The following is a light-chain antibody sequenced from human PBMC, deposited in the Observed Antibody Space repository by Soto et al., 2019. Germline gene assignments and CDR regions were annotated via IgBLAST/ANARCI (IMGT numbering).Light chain of an antibody. Sequence: QSALTQPPSASGSPGQSVTISCTGTSSDVGGYNYVSWYQQHPGKAPKLMICEVSKRPAGVPDRFSGSKSGNTASLTVSGLQAEDEADYYCSSYAGTLWVFGGGTKLTVL. V-gene: IGLV2-8*01. CDR2: EVS. CDR1: SSDVGGYNY. J-gene: IGLJ3*02. CDR3: SSYAGTLWV.